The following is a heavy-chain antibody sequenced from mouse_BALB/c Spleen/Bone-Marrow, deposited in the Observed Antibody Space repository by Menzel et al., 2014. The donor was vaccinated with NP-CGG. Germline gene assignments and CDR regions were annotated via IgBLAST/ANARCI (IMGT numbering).Heavy chain of an antibody. CDR3: ARADYYGSRYFDV. Sequence: QVQLQQPGAELAKPGASVKMSCKASGYTFTSYWMHWVKQRPGQGLEWIGYINPSTGYTDYNQNFKGKASLTADKSSSTAYMQLNSLTSDDSAVYYCARADYYGSRYFDVWGAGTTVTVSS. D-gene: IGHD1-1*01. CDR2: INPSTGYT. J-gene: IGHJ1*01. V-gene: IGHV1-7*01. CDR1: GYTFTSYW.